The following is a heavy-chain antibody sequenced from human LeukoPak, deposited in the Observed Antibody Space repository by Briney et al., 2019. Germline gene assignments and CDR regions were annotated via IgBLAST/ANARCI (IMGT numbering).Heavy chain of an antibody. CDR1: GLTFNTYA. D-gene: IGHD3-22*01. Sequence: GGSLRLSCAASGLTFNTYALSWVRQAPGKGLEWVSTISDSGDSTYYADSVKGRFTISRDNSKNTVYLQMNSLRAEDTAVYYCARSGYYRVDDYWGQGTLVTVSS. V-gene: IGHV3-23*01. CDR3: ARSGYYRVDDY. CDR2: ISDSGDST. J-gene: IGHJ4*02.